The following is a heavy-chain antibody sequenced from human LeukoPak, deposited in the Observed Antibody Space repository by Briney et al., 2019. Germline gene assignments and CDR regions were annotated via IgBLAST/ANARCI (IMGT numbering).Heavy chain of an antibody. Sequence: PGGSLRLSCAASGFTFASYAMSWFRQAPGKGLEWVGFIRSKAYGGTTEYAASVKGRFTISRDDSKSIAYLQMNSLKTEDTAVYYCTRSLGYCSSTSCLEYWGQGTLVTVSS. CDR2: IRSKAYGGTT. CDR1: GFTFASYA. D-gene: IGHD2-2*01. V-gene: IGHV3-49*03. CDR3: TRSLGYCSSTSCLEY. J-gene: IGHJ4*02.